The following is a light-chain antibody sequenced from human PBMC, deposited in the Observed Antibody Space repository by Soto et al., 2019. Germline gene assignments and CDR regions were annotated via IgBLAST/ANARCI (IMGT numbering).Light chain of an antibody. CDR1: ASTIGRNY. V-gene: IGLV1-47*01. Sequence: QPVLTQSPSASGTHRQRVTITYTRSASTIGRNYVYWYQQLPGTAPKLLIYRNSQRPSGVPDRFSGSKSGTSASLAISGLRSEDEADYYCAAWDDNLSGLYVFGAGTKVTVL. J-gene: IGLJ1*01. CDR3: AAWDDNLSGLYV. CDR2: RNS.